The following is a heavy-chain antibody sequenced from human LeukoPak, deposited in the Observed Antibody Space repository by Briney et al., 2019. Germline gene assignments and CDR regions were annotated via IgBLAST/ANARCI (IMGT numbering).Heavy chain of an antibody. J-gene: IGHJ4*02. D-gene: IGHD4-17*01. V-gene: IGHV4-39*01. Sequence: SETLSLTCTVSGGSISSSSYYWGWIRQPPGKGLEWIGSIYYSRSTYYNPSLKSRVTISVDTSKNQFSLKLRSVTAADTAVYYCARVPTVTFFDYWGQGTLVTVSS. CDR3: ARVPTVTFFDY. CDR1: GGSISSSSYY. CDR2: IYYSRST.